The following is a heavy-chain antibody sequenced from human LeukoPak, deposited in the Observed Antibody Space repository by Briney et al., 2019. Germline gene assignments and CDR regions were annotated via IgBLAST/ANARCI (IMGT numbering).Heavy chain of an antibody. V-gene: IGHV4-59*08. CDR2: FYYSGST. Sequence: SETLSLTCTVSGGSISNYYWSWIRQPPGKGLERIGYFYYSGSTNYNPSLKSRVTISVDTSKNQFSLKLTSVTAADTAVYYCARLGQPNAFDIWGQGTMVTVSS. J-gene: IGHJ3*02. CDR3: ARLGQPNAFDI. CDR1: GGSISNYY. D-gene: IGHD3-16*01.